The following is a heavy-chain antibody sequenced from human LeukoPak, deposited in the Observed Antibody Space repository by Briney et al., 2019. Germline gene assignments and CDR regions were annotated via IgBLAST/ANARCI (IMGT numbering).Heavy chain of an antibody. Sequence: GGSLRLSCAASGFTFRAYGMHWVRQAPGKGLEWVSYISSSGSTIYYADSVKGRFTISRDNAKNSLYLQMNSLRAEDTAVYYCARGGGGVAYFDYWGQGTLVTVSS. CDR3: ARGGGGVAYFDY. J-gene: IGHJ4*02. V-gene: IGHV3-48*04. D-gene: IGHD3-16*01. CDR1: GFTFRAYG. CDR2: ISSSGSTI.